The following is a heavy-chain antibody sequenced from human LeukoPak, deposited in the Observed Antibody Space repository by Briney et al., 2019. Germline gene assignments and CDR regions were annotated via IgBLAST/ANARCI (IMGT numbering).Heavy chain of an antibody. Sequence: SETLSLTCTVSGGSISSYYWSWIRQPPGKGLEWIGYIYYSGSTNYNPSLKSRVTISVDTSKNQFSLKLSSVTAADTAVYYCARASIGGTAMVFGMDVWGQGTTVTVSS. CDR1: GGSISSYY. D-gene: IGHD5-18*01. CDR2: IYYSGST. CDR3: ARASIGGTAMVFGMDV. V-gene: IGHV4-59*12. J-gene: IGHJ6*02.